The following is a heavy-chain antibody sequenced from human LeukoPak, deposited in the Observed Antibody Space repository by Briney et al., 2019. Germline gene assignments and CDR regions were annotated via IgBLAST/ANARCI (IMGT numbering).Heavy chain of an antibody. CDR1: GFTFSSYA. D-gene: IGHD1-14*01. CDR3: AKDRLGTSFDLFDY. CDR2: ISGSGGST. J-gene: IGHJ4*02. Sequence: GGSLRLSCAASGFTFSSYAMSWVRQAPGKGREWVSAISGSGGSTYYADSVKSRFTISRDNSKNTLYLQMNSLRAEDTAVYYCAKDRLGTSFDLFDYWGQGTLVTVSS. V-gene: IGHV3-23*01.